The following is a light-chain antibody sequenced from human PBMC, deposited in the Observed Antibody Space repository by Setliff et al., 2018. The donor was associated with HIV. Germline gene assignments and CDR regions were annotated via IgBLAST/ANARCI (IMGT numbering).Light chain of an antibody. CDR3: QSYDTNLRADV. V-gene: IGLV1-40*01. CDR1: TSNIGAGND. CDR2: MNN. J-gene: IGLJ1*01. Sequence: QSVLTQPPSVSGAPGQRVTIACTGNTSNIGAGNDVNWYQQLPGTAPKLLIFMNNNRPSGVPDRFSGSKSGTSASLAIAGLQPDDEADFYCQSYDTNLRADVFGTGTKVTVL.